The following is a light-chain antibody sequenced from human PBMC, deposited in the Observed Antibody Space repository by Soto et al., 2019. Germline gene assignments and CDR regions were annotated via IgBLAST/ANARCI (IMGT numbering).Light chain of an antibody. CDR3: QQYDSWPPLT. CDR2: VAS. J-gene: IGKJ4*01. CDR1: QSVSRY. Sequence: EIVMTQSPATLSVSPGERATLSCRASQSVSRYLAWYQQKPGQAPRLLIYVASTRATGIPARFSGSGSGTEFTLTISSLQSEDFGIYYCQQYDSWPPLTFGGGTKVEIK. V-gene: IGKV3-15*01.